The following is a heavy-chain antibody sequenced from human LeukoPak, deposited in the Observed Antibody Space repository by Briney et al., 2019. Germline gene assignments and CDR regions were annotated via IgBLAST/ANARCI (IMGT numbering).Heavy chain of an antibody. CDR1: GGTFSSYA. D-gene: IGHD5-18*01. CDR3: ARDSSTWIQLAYDY. CDR2: IIPILGIA. Sequence: GASVKVSCKASGGTFSSYAISWVRQAPGQGLEWMGRIIPILGIANYAQKFQGRVTITADKSTSTAYMELSSLRSEDTAVYYCARDSSTWIQLAYDYWGQGALVTVSS. V-gene: IGHV1-69*04. J-gene: IGHJ4*02.